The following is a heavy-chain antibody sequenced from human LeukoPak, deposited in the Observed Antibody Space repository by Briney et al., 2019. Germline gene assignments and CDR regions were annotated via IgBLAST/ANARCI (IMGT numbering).Heavy chain of an antibody. Sequence: ASVKVSCKASGYTFAHYYVHWVRQAPGHGLEWMGVINPNGGNTNYARKFQGRVTMTWDTSTSTVYMDLSSLKSEDAAVYYCARSGARFDYDSSAYHFVYWGQGTLVTVSS. CDR2: INPNGGNT. D-gene: IGHD3-22*01. CDR1: GYTFAHYY. V-gene: IGHV1-46*01. J-gene: IGHJ4*02. CDR3: ARSGARFDYDSSAYHFVY.